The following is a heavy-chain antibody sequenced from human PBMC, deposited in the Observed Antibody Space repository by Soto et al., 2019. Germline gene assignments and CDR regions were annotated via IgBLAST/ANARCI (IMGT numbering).Heavy chain of an antibody. J-gene: IGHJ5*02. CDR3: ARDLAAGDL. CDR1: GYTFINYY. Sequence: QEQLVQSGAEVKEPGASVKVSCKASGYTFINYYIHWVRQAPGQGLEWMAIINPMGGSTNYAQEFQGRVTLTGDTSTNTVYMKLSSLSFEDTALFYCARDLAAGDLWGQGTLVTVSS. D-gene: IGHD6-13*01. CDR2: INPMGGST. V-gene: IGHV1-46*01.